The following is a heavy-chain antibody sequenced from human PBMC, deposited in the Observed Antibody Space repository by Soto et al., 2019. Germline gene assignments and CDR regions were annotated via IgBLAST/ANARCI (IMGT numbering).Heavy chain of an antibody. V-gene: IGHV3-30*18. CDR3: AKDSGNYYGVEPNWYFDL. D-gene: IGHD1-26*01. Sequence: QVQLVESGGGVVQPGRSLRLSCAASGFTLSSYGMHWVRQAPGKGLDWVAVISYDGRNNYYADSVKGRFTISRDNTKNTLYLQRNSLRAEDTAVYYCAKDSGNYYGVEPNWYFDLWGRGTVVTVAS. J-gene: IGHJ2*01. CDR2: ISYDGRNN. CDR1: GFTLSSYG.